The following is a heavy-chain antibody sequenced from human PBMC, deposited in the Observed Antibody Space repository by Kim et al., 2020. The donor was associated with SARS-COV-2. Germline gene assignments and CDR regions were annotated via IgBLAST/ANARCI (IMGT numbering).Heavy chain of an antibody. CDR2: INPSDGST. V-gene: IGHV1-46*01. CDR3: ARELRGGFNFDY. D-gene: IGHD5-12*01. Sequence: ASVKVSCKASEYIFTNYHFHWVRQAPGQGLEWMGIINPSDGSTSYAQIFQGRVTLSRDTSTTVYMELSSLRSEDTAVYYCARELRGGFNFDYWGQGTLVT. CDR1: EYIFTNYH. J-gene: IGHJ4*02.